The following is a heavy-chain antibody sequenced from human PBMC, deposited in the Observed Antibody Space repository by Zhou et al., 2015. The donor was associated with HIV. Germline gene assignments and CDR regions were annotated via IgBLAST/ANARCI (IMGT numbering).Heavy chain of an antibody. V-gene: IGHV1-69*01. CDR1: GGTFSSYA. Sequence: QVQLVQSGAEVKKPGSSVKVSCKASGGTFSSYAISWVRQAPGQGLEWMGGIIPIFGTANYAQKFQGRVTITADESTSTAYMELSSLRSEDTAVYYCARAVGYCSGGSCPYPGAYYYYYYMDVWGKGTTVTVSS. J-gene: IGHJ6*03. CDR3: ARAVGYCSGGSCPYPGAYYYYYYMDV. D-gene: IGHD2-15*01. CDR2: IIPIFGTA.